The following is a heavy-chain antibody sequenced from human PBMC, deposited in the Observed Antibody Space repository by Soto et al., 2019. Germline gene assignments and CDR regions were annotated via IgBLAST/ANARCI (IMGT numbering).Heavy chain of an antibody. V-gene: IGHV3-30-3*01. D-gene: IGHD1-7*01. CDR2: ISYDGSNK. CDR1: GFTFSSYA. Sequence: QVQLVESGGGVVQPGRSLRLSCAASGFTFSSYAMHWVRQAPGKGLEWVAVISYDGSNKYYADSVKGRFTIAGDNSEDTLYLQMTSLRAEDTAVYYCARESKWNYVGLRLDFWGQGNLVSVSS. CDR3: ARESKWNYVGLRLDF. J-gene: IGHJ4*02.